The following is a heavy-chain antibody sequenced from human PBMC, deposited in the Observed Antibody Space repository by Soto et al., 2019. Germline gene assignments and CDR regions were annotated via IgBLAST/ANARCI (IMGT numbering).Heavy chain of an antibody. J-gene: IGHJ3*02. Sequence: GGSLRLSCAASGFTFSNAWMNWVRQAPGKGLEWVGRIKSKTDGGTTDYAAPVKGRFTISRDDSKNTLYLQMNSLKTEDTAVYYCTTAQVSLRYFDWSYDAFDIWGQGTMVTVSS. D-gene: IGHD3-9*01. CDR2: IKSKTDGGTT. V-gene: IGHV3-15*07. CDR1: GFTFSNAW. CDR3: TTAQVSLRYFDWSYDAFDI.